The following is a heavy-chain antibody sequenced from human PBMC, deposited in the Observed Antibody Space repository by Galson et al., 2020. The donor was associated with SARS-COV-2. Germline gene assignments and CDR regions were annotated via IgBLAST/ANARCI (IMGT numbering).Heavy chain of an antibody. CDR1: GFTFSSYG. CDR2: IWYDGSNK. V-gene: IGHV3-33*06. D-gene: IGHD3-3*01. Sequence: SGGSLRLSCAASGFTFSSYGMHWVRQAPGKGLEWVAVIWYDGSNKYYADSVKGRFTISRDNSKNTLYLQMNSLRAEDTAVYYCAKDIGFSGRFLEWFYDYWGQGTLVTVSS. CDR3: AKDIGFSGRFLEWFYDY. J-gene: IGHJ4*02.